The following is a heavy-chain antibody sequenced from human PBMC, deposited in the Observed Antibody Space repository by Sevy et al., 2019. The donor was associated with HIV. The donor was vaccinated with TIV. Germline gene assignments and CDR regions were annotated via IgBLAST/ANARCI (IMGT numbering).Heavy chain of an antibody. CDR1: GFSFDSYG. V-gene: IGHV3-23*01. CDR2: ISGSGTRT. Sequence: GGSLRLSCAVSGFSFDSYGMTWVRQAPGKGLEWVSGISGSGTRTYYADSVKGRFSISRDNSKNRLYLQMNSLRSEDKAIYYCAKGGGGHYDPDEIGYYFYYYNMDVWGKGTTVTVSS. J-gene: IGHJ6*03. CDR3: AKGGGGHYDPDEIGYYFYYYNMDV. D-gene: IGHD3-22*01.